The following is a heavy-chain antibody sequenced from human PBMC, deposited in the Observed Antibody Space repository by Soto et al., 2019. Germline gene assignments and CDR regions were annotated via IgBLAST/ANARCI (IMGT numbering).Heavy chain of an antibody. D-gene: IGHD3-9*01. CDR3: AGDTLDSDILTSYCNRHAFDI. V-gene: IGHV3-21*01. CDR1: GFHLSSYS. CDR2: ISSSSSYI. Sequence: GGSLSLSCAASGFHLSSYSMNWVRQAPGKGLEWVSSISSSSSYIYYADSVKGRVTISRDNAKNSLYLQMNSRRDEDTAVYYYAGDTLDSDILTSYCNRHAFDIWGQGTMVTVSS. J-gene: IGHJ3*02.